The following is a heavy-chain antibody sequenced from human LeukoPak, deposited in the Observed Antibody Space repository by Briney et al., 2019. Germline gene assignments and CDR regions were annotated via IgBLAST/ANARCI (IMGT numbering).Heavy chain of an antibody. D-gene: IGHD3-9*01. V-gene: IGHV4-34*01. CDR2: IHYTGGT. CDR3: ARGNILSGYCFDF. J-gene: IGHJ4*02. CDR1: GGSISGYY. Sequence: SETLSLTFAVHGGSISGYYWSWIRRPPGKGLEWVGEIHYTGGTSYNPSLKSRATISIDTSKNQLSLKLSSVTAADTAVYYCARGNILSGYCFDFWGQGALVTVSS.